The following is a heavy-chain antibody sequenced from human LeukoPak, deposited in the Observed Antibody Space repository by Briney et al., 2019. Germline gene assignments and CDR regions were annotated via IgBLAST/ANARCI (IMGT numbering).Heavy chain of an antibody. D-gene: IGHD5-24*01. Sequence: PGGSLRLSCAASGFTFSSYGMHWVRQAPGKGPEWVAFIRYDGSNKYYADSVKGRFTISRDNSKNTLYLQMNSLRAEDTAVYYCAKGLEMATIWDFDYWGQGTLVTVSS. CDR2: IRYDGSNK. V-gene: IGHV3-30*02. J-gene: IGHJ4*02. CDR3: AKGLEMATIWDFDY. CDR1: GFTFSSYG.